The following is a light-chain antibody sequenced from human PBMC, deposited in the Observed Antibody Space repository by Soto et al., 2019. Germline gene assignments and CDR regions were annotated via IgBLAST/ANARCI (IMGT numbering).Light chain of an antibody. Sequence: IVLTQSPGTLALSPGERATLSCRASQSVTSNYLAWYQQKPGQAPRLLIFGASTRATGIPDRFSGSGSGTDFTLTISSLEPEDFAVYYCQQRSNWPITFGQGPRLEI. CDR2: GAS. J-gene: IGKJ5*01. V-gene: IGKV3D-20*02. CDR3: QQRSNWPIT. CDR1: QSVTSNY.